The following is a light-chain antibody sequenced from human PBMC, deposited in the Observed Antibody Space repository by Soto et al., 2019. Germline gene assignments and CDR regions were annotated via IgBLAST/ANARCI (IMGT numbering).Light chain of an antibody. CDR2: EVS. J-gene: IGLJ2*01. CDR3: CSYAGSSSFRVL. Sequence: QSVLTQPASVSGSPGQSISISCTGTSSDVGAYNFVSWYQQHPGKAPKLMIYEVSNRPSGVSNRFSGSKSGNTASLIISGLQAADEAEYYCCCCSYAGSSSFRVLFGGGTQLTVL. CDR1: SSDVGAYNF. V-gene: IGLV2-14*01.